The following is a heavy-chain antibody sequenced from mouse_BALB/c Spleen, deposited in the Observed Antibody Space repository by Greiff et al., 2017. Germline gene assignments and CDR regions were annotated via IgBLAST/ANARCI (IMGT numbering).Heavy chain of an antibody. Sequence: VKLQESGAELVRPVVSVKISCKGSGYTFTDYAMHWVKQSHAKSLEWIGVISTYYGDASYNQKFKGKSTMTVDKSSSTAYMELARLTSEDSAIYYCARYGNYDYYAMDYWGQGTSVTVSS. V-gene: IGHV1S137*01. CDR1: GYTFTDYA. CDR3: ARYGNYDYYAMDY. J-gene: IGHJ4*01. D-gene: IGHD2-1*01. CDR2: ISTYYGDA.